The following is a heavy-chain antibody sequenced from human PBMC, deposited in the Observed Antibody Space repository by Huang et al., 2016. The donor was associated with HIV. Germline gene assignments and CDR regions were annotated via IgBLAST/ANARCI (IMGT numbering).Heavy chain of an antibody. CDR1: GFTFSSYG. CDR2: ISYDAKTK. CDR3: AKGGSAAAVLDF. D-gene: IGHD6-13*01. V-gene: IGHV3-30*18. Sequence: QVQLVESGGGVVQPGRSLRISCAASGFTFSSYGMHWVRQAPGKGVEWVAVISYDAKTKYYADSVKGRLSISRDNSKTTVYLQLNSLRLEDTAVYYCAKGGSAAAVLDFWGQGTLVTVSS. J-gene: IGHJ4*02.